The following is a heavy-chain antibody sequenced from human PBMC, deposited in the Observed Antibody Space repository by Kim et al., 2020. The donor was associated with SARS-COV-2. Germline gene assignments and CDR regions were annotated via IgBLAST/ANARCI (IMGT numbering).Heavy chain of an antibody. Sequence: SETLSLTCTVSGGSISSSSYYWGWIRQPPGKGLEWIGSIYYSGSTYYNPSLKSRVTISVDTSKNQFSLKLSSVTAADTAVYYCARNYDSSGYYLKSYYFDYWGQRTLVTVSS. J-gene: IGHJ4*02. CDR2: IYYSGST. CDR3: ARNYDSSGYYLKSYYFDY. V-gene: IGHV4-39*01. D-gene: IGHD3-22*01. CDR1: GGSISSSSYY.